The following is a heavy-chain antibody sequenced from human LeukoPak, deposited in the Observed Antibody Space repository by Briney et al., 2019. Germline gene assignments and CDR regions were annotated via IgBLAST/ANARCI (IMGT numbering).Heavy chain of an antibody. J-gene: IGHJ4*02. CDR3: ASFSEYYYDSSGYYPFEY. D-gene: IGHD3-22*01. CDR2: ISSSSSYI. CDR1: GFTFSSYS. Sequence: GGSLRLSCAASGFTFSSYSMNWVRQAPGKGLEWVSSISSSSSYIYYAHSVKGRFTISRDNAKNSLYLQMNSLRAEDTAVYYCASFSEYYYDSSGYYPFEYWGQGTLVTVSS. V-gene: IGHV3-21*01.